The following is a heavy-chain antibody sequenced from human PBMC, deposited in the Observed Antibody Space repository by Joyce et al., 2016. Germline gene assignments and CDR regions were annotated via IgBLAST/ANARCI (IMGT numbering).Heavy chain of an antibody. V-gene: IGHV2-5*02. D-gene: IGHD2-8*02. CDR3: THGASTDSTNEN. CDR1: GFSLTTSGVG. Sequence: QITLKESGPTLVKPTQTLTLTCTFSGFSLTTSGVGVSWIRQPPGKALEWLALIYWDDDKRYSPSLESRLTITKDTSKNQVVLTMTNMDPVDTATYYCTHGASTDSTNENWGQGTLVTVSS. CDR2: IYWDDDK. J-gene: IGHJ4*02.